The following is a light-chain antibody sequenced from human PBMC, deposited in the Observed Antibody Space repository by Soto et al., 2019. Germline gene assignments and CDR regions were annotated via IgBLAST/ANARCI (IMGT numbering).Light chain of an antibody. CDR2: WAS. V-gene: IGKV4-1*01. CDR3: QQYYSIPLT. J-gene: IGKJ4*01. Sequence: DIVVTQSPASLVVSLGERATINCKSSQSVLYSSNNKNYLAWYQQKPGQPPTLLFYWASTRESGVPDRFSGSGSGTDFTLTISSLQAEDVAVYYCQQYYSIPLTFGGGTKVEIK. CDR1: QSVLYSSNNKNY.